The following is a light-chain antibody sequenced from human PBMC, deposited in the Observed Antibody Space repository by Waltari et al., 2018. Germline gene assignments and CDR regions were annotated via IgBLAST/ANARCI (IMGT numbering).Light chain of an antibody. J-gene: IGLJ2*01. Sequence: QSVLTQPPSASGTPGQRVTISCSGSSSNIGSNTVNWYQQLPGTAPKLLIYSNKQRPSGVPDRFSGSKSGTSASLAISGLQSEDEADYYGAAWDDSLNGVVFGGGTKLTVL. CDR1: SSNIGSNT. CDR3: AAWDDSLNGVV. CDR2: SNK. V-gene: IGLV1-44*01.